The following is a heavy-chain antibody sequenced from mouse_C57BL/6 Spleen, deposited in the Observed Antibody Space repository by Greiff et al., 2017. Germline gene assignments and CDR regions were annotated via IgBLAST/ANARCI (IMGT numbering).Heavy chain of an antibody. Sequence: EVQLQQSGPELVKPGASVKISCKASGYTFTDYYMHWVKQSHGKSLEWIGDIIPNNGGTSYNQMFKGKATLTVDKSSSTAYMELRSLTSEDSAVYYCARGGLLRYYYSMDYWGQGTSVTVSS. CDR3: ARGGLLRYYYSMDY. J-gene: IGHJ4*01. D-gene: IGHD1-1*01. V-gene: IGHV1-26*01. CDR1: GYTFTDYY. CDR2: IIPNNGGT.